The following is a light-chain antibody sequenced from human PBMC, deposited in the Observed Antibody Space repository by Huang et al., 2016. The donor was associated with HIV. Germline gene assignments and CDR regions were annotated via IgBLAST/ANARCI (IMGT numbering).Light chain of an antibody. CDR3: NQYYRSPWT. V-gene: IGKV4-1*01. J-gene: IGKJ1*01. CDR1: QTVLYSSNNKNY. CDR2: GSA. Sequence: DIVMTQSPDSLAVSLGERATINCKSSQTVLYSSNNKNYLAWYQQKPGQPPQLLIYGSANREAGVPDRFSGSGSGTDFTLTISSLQAADVAVYYCNQYYRSPWTFGQGTKVEIK.